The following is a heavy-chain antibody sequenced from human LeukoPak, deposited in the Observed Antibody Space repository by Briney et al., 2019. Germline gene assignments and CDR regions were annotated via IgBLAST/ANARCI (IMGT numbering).Heavy chain of an antibody. CDR3: ARDYGDYFDY. Sequence: SETLSLTCTVSGGSISSSSYYWGWIRQPPGKGLEWIGSIYYSGITNYNPSLKSRVTISVDTSKNQFSLKLSSVTAADTAVYYCARDYGDYFDYWGQGTLVTVSS. CDR1: GGSISSSSYY. CDR2: IYYSGIT. V-gene: IGHV4-39*07. J-gene: IGHJ4*02. D-gene: IGHD4-17*01.